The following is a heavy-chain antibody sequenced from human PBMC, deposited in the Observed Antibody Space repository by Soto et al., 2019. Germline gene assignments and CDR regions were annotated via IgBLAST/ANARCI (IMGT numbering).Heavy chain of an antibody. J-gene: IGHJ5*02. CDR3: ARSVFP. CDR1: GDSISSGDYY. CDR2: IYYSGNT. Sequence: SETLSLTCTVSGDSISSGDYYWSWIRQPPGKGLEWIGCIYYSGNTYYNPSLKRRFSISVDTSKNQFSLQLSSVTVADTAVYYCARSVFPRGQGTLVTVSS. V-gene: IGHV4-30-4*01.